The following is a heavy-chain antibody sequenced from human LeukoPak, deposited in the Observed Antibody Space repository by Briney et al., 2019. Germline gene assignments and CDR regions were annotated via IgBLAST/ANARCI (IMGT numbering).Heavy chain of an antibody. J-gene: IGHJ4*02. CDR2: IYYSGST. V-gene: IGHV4-30-4*01. D-gene: IGHD1-26*01. Sequence: SETLSLTCTVSGGSISSGDYYWSWIRQPPGKALEWIGYIYYSGSTYYNPSLKSRVTISADTSKNQFSLRLNSVTAADTAVYYCARGRPDQYVSGTPAAYFDYWGQGTLVTVSS. CDR3: ARGRPDQYVSGTPAAYFDY. CDR1: GGSISSGDYY.